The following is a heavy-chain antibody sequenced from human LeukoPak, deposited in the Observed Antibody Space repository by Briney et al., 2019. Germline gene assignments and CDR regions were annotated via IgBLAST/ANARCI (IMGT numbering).Heavy chain of an antibody. D-gene: IGHD3-10*01. CDR2: ISSSSSYI. Sequence: GGSLRLSCAASGFTFSSYSMNWVRQAPGKGLEWVSSISSSSSYIYYADSVKGRFTISRDNAKNSLYLQMNSLRAEDTAVYYCARDRNAMVRGVPHYYFDYWGQGTLVTVSS. CDR3: ARDRNAMVRGVPHYYFDY. J-gene: IGHJ4*02. CDR1: GFTFSSYS. V-gene: IGHV3-21*01.